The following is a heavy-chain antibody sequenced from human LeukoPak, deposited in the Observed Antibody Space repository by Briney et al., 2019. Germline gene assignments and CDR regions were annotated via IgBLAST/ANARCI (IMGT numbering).Heavy chain of an antibody. J-gene: IGHJ2*01. D-gene: IGHD3-22*01. CDR3: ARAPHYYDSSGSSWYFDL. Sequence: SETLSLTCTVSGGSISSYYWSWIRQPPGKGLEWIGYIYHSGSTYYTPSLKSRVTISVDTSKNQFSLKLSSVTAADTAVYYCARAPHYYDSSGSSWYFDLWGRGTLVTVSS. CDR1: GGSISSYY. CDR2: IYHSGST. V-gene: IGHV4-4*09.